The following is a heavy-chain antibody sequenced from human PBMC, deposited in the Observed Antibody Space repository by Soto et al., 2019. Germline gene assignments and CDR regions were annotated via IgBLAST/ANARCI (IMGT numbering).Heavy chain of an antibody. V-gene: IGHV4-31*03. J-gene: IGHJ4*02. D-gene: IGHD3-22*01. Sequence: SETLSLTCTVSGGSIGSGGYYWSWIRQHPGKGLEWIGYIYYSGSTYYNPSLKSRVTISVDTSKNQFSLKLSSVTAADTAVYYCARVSEPYDSSGYYYADFDYWGQGTLVTVSS. CDR3: ARVSEPYDSSGYYYADFDY. CDR1: GGSIGSGGYY. CDR2: IYYSGST.